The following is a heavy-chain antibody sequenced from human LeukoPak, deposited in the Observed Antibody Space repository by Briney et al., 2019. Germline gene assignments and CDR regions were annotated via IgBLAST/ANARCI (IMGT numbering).Heavy chain of an antibody. J-gene: IGHJ3*01. D-gene: IGHD6-13*01. CDR2: ISGSDETT. V-gene: IGHV3-23*01. CDR1: GFTFSSSG. CDR3: ANNRYSSRWRGAFDV. Sequence: GGSLRLSCAASGFTFSSSGMSWVRQARGEGLERVSSISGSDETTYYADSVKGRFTISRDNSKNTLYLQMNSLRAEDTAVYYCANNRYSSRWRGAFDVWGQGTMVTVSS.